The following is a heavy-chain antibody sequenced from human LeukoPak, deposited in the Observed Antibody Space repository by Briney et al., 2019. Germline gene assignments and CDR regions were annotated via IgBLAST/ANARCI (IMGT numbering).Heavy chain of an antibody. CDR3: ARGGIAAAGIHYYYYMDV. V-gene: IGHV4-59*12. D-gene: IGHD6-13*01. Sequence: SETLSLTCTVSGGSISSSYSTWIRQPPGKGLEWIGNMYDSGSTNYNPSLKSRVTISLDTSKNQIPLRLNSVTAADTAVYYCARGGIAAAGIHYYYYMDVWGKGTTVTVSS. CDR1: GGSISSSY. J-gene: IGHJ6*03. CDR2: MYDSGST.